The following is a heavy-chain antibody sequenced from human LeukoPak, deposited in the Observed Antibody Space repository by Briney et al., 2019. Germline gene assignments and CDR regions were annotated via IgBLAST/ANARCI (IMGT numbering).Heavy chain of an antibody. Sequence: PSETLSLTCAVYGGSFSGYYWSWIRQPPGKGLEWIGEINHSGSTNYNPSLKSRVTISVDTSKNQFSLKLSSVTAADTAVYYCARDRGNSSPLDPWGQGTLVTVSS. J-gene: IGHJ5*02. V-gene: IGHV4-34*01. CDR3: ARDRGNSSPLDP. D-gene: IGHD4-23*01. CDR1: GGSFSGYY. CDR2: INHSGST.